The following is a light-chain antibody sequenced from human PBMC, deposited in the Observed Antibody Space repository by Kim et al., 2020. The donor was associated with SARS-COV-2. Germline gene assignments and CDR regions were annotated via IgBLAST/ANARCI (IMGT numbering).Light chain of an antibody. CDR1: SGDVGRFNF. Sequence: GQSITISCTGTSGDVGRFNFVSWYQQHPGKAPKLLIYDVTDRPSGVSNRFSGSKSGNTASLTVSGLQTEDEADYYCSSYTSTQTMIFGGGTQLTVL. J-gene: IGLJ2*01. CDR3: SSYTSTQTMI. V-gene: IGLV2-14*03. CDR2: DVT.